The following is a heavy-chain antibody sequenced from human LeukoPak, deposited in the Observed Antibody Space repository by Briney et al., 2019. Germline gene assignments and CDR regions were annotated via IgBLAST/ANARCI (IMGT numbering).Heavy chain of an antibody. Sequence: SGGSLRLSCAASGFTFSSYGMHWVRQAPGKGLEWVAFIRYDGSNKYYADSVKGRFTIARDKSKNTLYLQMNSLRAEDTAVYYCAKDYCSSTSCYNNYFDYWGQGTLVTVSS. CDR1: GFTFSSYG. CDR2: IRYDGSNK. J-gene: IGHJ4*02. CDR3: AKDYCSSTSCYNNYFDY. V-gene: IGHV3-30*02. D-gene: IGHD2-2*02.